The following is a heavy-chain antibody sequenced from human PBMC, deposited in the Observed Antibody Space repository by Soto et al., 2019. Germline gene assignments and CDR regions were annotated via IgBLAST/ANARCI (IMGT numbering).Heavy chain of an antibody. J-gene: IGHJ4*01. CDR2: VKSKNDGGTT. Sequence: PGGSLRLSCAASGFTFSNAWINWVRQAPGKGLEWVGRVKSKNDGGTTDFAAPVKGRFVISRDDSKNMVYLEMNSLQTEDIAIYYCTTDSYITSIIVRFDYWGHGTLVTVSS. D-gene: IGHD3-22*01. V-gene: IGHV3-15*07. CDR1: GFTFSNAW. CDR3: TTDSYITSIIVRFDY.